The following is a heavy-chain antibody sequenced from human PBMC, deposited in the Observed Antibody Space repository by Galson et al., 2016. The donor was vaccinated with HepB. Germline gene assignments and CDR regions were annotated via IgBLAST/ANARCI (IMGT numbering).Heavy chain of an antibody. Sequence: SLRLSCAASGFTFTDHAMSWVRLVPGKGLEWVAVVSGNGGTIYYSGSVKGRFTISRDNSKNTLYLQMNSLRAEDTATYYCAKEMRWLKLGLDYWGQGTRVTVSS. J-gene: IGHJ4*02. CDR3: AKEMRWLKLGLDY. D-gene: IGHD5-24*01. CDR1: GFTFTDHA. V-gene: IGHV3-23*01. CDR2: VSGNGGTI.